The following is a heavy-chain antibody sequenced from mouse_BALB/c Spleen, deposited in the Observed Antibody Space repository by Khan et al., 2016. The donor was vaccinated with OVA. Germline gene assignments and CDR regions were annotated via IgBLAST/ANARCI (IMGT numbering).Heavy chain of an antibody. CDR3: ARRTTEYALDY. D-gene: IGHD2-14*01. V-gene: IGHV1-4*01. CDR2: INPRSDYT. J-gene: IGHJ4*01. CDR1: GYTFTSHT. Sequence: QVRLQQSGAELARPGASVKMSCKASGYTFTSHTMHWVKQRPGQGLEWIGYINPRSDYTQYNRKFNDKATLTADISASTAYMQLSSLTSEDSAVYYCARRTTEYALDYWGQGTSVTVSS.